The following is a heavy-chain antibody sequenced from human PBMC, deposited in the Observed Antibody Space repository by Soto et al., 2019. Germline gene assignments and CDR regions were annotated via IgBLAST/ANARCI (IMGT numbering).Heavy chain of an antibody. CDR3: ARDRGLGVATTGFDY. J-gene: IGHJ4*02. V-gene: IGHV4-31*03. Sequence: PSETLSLTCTVSGGSISSGGYYWSWIRQHPGKGLEWIGYIYYSGSTYYNPSLKSRVTISVDTSKNQFSLKLSSVTAADTAVYYCARDRGLGVATTGFDYWGQGTLVTVS. CDR1: GGSISSGGYY. CDR2: IYYSGST. D-gene: IGHD5-12*01.